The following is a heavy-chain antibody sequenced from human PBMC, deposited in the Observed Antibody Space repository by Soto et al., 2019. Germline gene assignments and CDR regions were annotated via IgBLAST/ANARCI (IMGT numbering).Heavy chain of an antibody. Sequence: GGSLRLYSKASGFPSGDYAMTRFRQAPGKGLEWVGFIRSKAYGGTTEYAASVKGRFTISRDDSKSIAYLQMNSLKTEDTAVYYCTRMIGYCSSTSCYMFGGNWFDP. CDR1: GFPSGDYA. CDR3: TRMIGYCSSTSCYMFGGNWFDP. CDR2: IRSKAYGGTT. V-gene: IGHV3-49*03. D-gene: IGHD2-2*02. J-gene: IGHJ5*02.